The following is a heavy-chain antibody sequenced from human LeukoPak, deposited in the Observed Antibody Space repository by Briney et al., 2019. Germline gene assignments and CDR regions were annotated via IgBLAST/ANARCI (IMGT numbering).Heavy chain of an antibody. CDR2: IIPIFGTA. D-gene: IGHD3-22*01. V-gene: IGHV1-69*06. J-gene: IGHJ5*02. CDR3: ARKVPNDSSGYYYRGQFDP. Sequence: PGGSLRLSCAASGFTFSSYAINWVRQAPGQGLEWMGGIIPIFGTANYAQKFRGRVTITADKSTSTAYMELSSLRSEDTAVYYCARKVPNDSSGYYYRGQFDPWGQGTLVTVSS. CDR1: GFTFSSYA.